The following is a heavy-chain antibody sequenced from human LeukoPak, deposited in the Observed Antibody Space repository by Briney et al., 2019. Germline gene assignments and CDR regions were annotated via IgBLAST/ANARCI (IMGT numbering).Heavy chain of an antibody. CDR3: AKDRAATDYHYMDV. V-gene: IGHV3-7*01. CDR2: IKQDGSEK. Sequence: GGSLRLSCAASGFTFSSYWMSWVRQAPGKGLEWVANIKQDGSEKYYVDSVKGRFTISRDNAKNSLYLQMNRLRPEDTAVYYCAKDRAATDYHYMDVWGKGTTVTISS. D-gene: IGHD2-15*01. J-gene: IGHJ6*03. CDR1: GFTFSSYW.